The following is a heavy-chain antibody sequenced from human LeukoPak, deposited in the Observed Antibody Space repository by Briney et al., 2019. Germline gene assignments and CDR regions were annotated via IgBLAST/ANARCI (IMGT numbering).Heavy chain of an antibody. CDR3: XXXPSDSSGYSSYYYYMDV. CDR2: INHSGST. Sequence: PSETLSLTCAVYGGSFSGYYWSWIRQPPGKGLEWIGEINHSGSTNYNPSLKSRVTISVDTSKNQFSLKLSSVTAADTAVYYCXXXPSDSSGYSSYYYYMDVWGKGTAVTVSS. CDR1: GGSFSGYY. V-gene: IGHV4-34*01. J-gene: IGHJ6*03. D-gene: IGHD3-22*01.